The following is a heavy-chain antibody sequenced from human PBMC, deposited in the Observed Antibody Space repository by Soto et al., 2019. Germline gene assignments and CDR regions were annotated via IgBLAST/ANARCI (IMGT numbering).Heavy chain of an antibody. D-gene: IGHD6-6*01. Sequence: SETLSLTCAVSGYSINNDYYWGWIRQPPGRGLEYIGSIYRSGSTYYSPSLKSRVTISLDTSKNQFSLHLNSVTAADTAVYYCAREARTLEWYLDLWGRGTLVTVPS. CDR1: GYSINNDYY. CDR2: IYRSGST. V-gene: IGHV4-38-2*01. J-gene: IGHJ2*01. CDR3: AREARTLEWYLDL.